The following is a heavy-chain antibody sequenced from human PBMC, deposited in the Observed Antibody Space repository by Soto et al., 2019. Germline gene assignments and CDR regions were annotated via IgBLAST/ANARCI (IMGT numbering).Heavy chain of an antibody. CDR1: GGSISSSGFS. CDR2: AYHSGNT. J-gene: IGHJ5*02. Sequence: SETLSLTCTVSGGSISSSGFSRGWVRQPPGKGLEWIGCAYHSGNTYYNPSLKSRVTISVDTSGNQFSLRLDSVTAADTAVYYCIKVSSGWFDPWGQGTLVTVSS. CDR3: IKVSSGWFDP. D-gene: IGHD2-8*01. V-gene: IGHV4-39*01.